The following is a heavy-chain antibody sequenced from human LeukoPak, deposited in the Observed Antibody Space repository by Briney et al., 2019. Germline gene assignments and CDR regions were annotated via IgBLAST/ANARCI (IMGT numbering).Heavy chain of an antibody. J-gene: IGHJ6*03. CDR3: ARHPDSNYYYYYMDV. CDR1: GGSFSGYY. D-gene: IGHD4-11*01. Sequence: PSETLSLTCAVYGGSFSGYYWSWIRQPPGEGLEWIGEINHSGSTNYNPSLKSRVTISVDTSKNQFSLKLTSVTAADTAVYYCARHPDSNYYYYYMDVWGKGTTVTVSS. V-gene: IGHV4-34*01. CDR2: INHSGST.